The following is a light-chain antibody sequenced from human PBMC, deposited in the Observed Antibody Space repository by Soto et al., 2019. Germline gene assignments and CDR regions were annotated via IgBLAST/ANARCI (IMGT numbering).Light chain of an antibody. CDR2: QDS. CDR3: QAWDSSTAV. V-gene: IGLV3-1*01. Sequence: SYELTQPPSVSVSPGQTASITCSGDKLGDKYACWYQQKPGQSPVLVIYQDSKRPSGIPERFSGSNSGNTATPTISGTQAMDEADYYCQAWDSSTAVFGGGTQLTVL. J-gene: IGLJ2*01. CDR1: KLGDKY.